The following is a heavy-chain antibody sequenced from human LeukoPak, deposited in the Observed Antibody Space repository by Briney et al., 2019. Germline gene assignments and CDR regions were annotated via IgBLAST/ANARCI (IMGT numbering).Heavy chain of an antibody. J-gene: IGHJ4*02. CDR2: VSGSGHST. Sequence: GGSLRLSCAASGFTFSIYAMSWVRQAPGKGLEWVSTVSGSGHSTFYADSVKGRFTISRDNSKNTLYLQMNSLRAEDTAVYYCAKGDKPGYWGQGTLITVSS. CDR3: AKGDKPGY. CDR1: GFTFSIYA. D-gene: IGHD1-14*01. V-gene: IGHV3-23*01.